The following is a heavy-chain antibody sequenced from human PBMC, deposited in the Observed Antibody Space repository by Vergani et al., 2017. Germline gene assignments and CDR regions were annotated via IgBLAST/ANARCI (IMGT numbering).Heavy chain of an antibody. CDR1: GFTFNHYA. CDR3: AKYLRDSTDGLPDS. Sequence: VQLLESGGDLVQPGGSLRLSCAASGFTFNHYAMNWVRQAPGKGLEWLAYIGKDGINTRYRDAVKGRSTVSRDNSKDILYLQMDSLRSEDTALYYCAKYLRDSTDGLPDSWGPGTLVIVSS. CDR2: IGKDGINT. J-gene: IGHJ4*02. V-gene: IGHV3-30*02. D-gene: IGHD2-21*02.